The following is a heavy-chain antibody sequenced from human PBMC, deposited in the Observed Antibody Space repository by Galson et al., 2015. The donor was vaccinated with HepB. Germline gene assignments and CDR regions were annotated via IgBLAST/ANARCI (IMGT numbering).Heavy chain of an antibody. CDR3: ARDGVPTYYYGSGSPPDY. CDR1: GFTFSRYG. J-gene: IGHJ4*02. D-gene: IGHD3-10*01. V-gene: IGHV3-74*01. CDR2: INPDGRST. Sequence: SLRLSCAASGFTFSRYGIHWVRQAPGKGLVWVSNINPDGRSTSYADSVKGRFTISRDNAKNSLYLQMNSLRAEDTAVYYCARDGVPTYYYGSGSPPDYWGQGTLVTVSS.